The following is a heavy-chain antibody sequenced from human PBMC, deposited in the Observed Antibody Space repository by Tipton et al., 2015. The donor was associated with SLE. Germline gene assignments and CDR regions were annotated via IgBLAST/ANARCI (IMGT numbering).Heavy chain of an antibody. CDR2: IDSDGTIT. V-gene: IGHV3-74*01. Sequence: GSLRLSCAASGFTFYSFDMSWVRQAPGKGLMWVSRIDSDGTITNYADTVKGRFTISRDNAKDTLYLQMNSLRAEDTAVYYCARIHYYGSGSRDYWGQGTLVTVSS. CDR1: GFTFYSFD. J-gene: IGHJ4*02. D-gene: IGHD3-10*01. CDR3: ARIHYYGSGSRDY.